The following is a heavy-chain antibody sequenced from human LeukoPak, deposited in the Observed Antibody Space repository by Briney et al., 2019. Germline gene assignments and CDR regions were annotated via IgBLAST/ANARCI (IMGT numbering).Heavy chain of an antibody. CDR2: IYYSVST. CDR1: GGFISSSSYY. CDR3: ARVVRGTTAL. Sequence: PSETLSLTCTVSGGFISSSSYYWGWLRQPPGKGREWIGSIYYSVSTYYNPSLNSRFTISVDTSKIPFSLKLSSVTAADTAVYYCARVVRGTTALWGQGTLVTVSS. J-gene: IGHJ4*02. V-gene: IGHV4-39*07. D-gene: IGHD1-7*01.